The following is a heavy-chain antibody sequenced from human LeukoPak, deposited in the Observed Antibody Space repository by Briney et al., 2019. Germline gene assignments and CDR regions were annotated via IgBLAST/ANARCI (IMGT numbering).Heavy chain of an antibody. J-gene: IGHJ3*02. CDR2: ISAYNGNT. D-gene: IGHD6-13*01. Sequence: VSVKVSCKASGYTFTSYGISWVRQAPGQGLEWMGWISAYNGNTNYAQKLQGRVTMTTDTSTSTAYMELRSPRSDDTAVYYCARVAAAGTGDAFDIWGQGTMVTVSS. CDR1: GYTFTSYG. CDR3: ARVAAAGTGDAFDI. V-gene: IGHV1-18*01.